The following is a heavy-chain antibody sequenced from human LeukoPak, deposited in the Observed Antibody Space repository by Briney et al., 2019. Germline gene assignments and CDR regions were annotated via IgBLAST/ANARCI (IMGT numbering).Heavy chain of an antibody. CDR1: GGSISSSSYY. Sequence: PSETLSLTCTVSGGSISSSSYYWGWIRQPPGKGLEWIGSIYYSGSTYYNPSLKSRVTISVDTSKNQFSLKPSSVTAADTAVYYCARQAPPYYFDYWGQGTLVTVSS. CDR3: ARQAPPYYFDY. CDR2: IYYSGST. J-gene: IGHJ4*02. V-gene: IGHV4-39*01.